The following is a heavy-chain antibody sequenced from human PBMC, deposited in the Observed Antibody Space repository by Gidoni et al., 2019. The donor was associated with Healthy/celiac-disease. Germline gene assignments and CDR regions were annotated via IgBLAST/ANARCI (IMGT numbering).Heavy chain of an antibody. CDR1: GFTFSSYS. V-gene: IGHV3-21*01. D-gene: IGHD1-26*01. CDR3: ARLVGANYYFDY. Sequence: EVQLVESGGGLVKPGGSLRLSFSASGFTFSSYSMNWVRQAPGKGLEWVSSISSSSSYIYYADSVKGRFTISRDNAKNSLYLQMNSLRAEDTAVYYCARLVGANYYFDYWGQGTLVTVSS. J-gene: IGHJ4*02. CDR2: ISSSSSYI.